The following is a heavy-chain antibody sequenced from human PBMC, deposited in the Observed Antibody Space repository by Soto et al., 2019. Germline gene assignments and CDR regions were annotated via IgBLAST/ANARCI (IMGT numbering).Heavy chain of an antibody. CDR1: SGSVSSYN. CDR3: ARTSRFKTGHLDY. D-gene: IGHD3-9*01. V-gene: IGHV4-59*02. CDR2: IYYSGST. Sequence: SETLSLNCTVSSGSVSSYNWSWIRQTPGNVMEWIGYIYYSGSTNYNPPLKSRVPISVDTSKNQFSLKLSSVTAADTAVYYCARTSRFKTGHLDYWGQGTLVTVSS. J-gene: IGHJ4*02.